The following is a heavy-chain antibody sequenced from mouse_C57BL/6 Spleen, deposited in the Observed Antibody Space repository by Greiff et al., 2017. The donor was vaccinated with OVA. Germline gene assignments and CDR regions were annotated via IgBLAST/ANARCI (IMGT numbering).Heavy chain of an antibody. J-gene: IGHJ2*01. V-gene: IGHV1-54*01. CDR2: FNPGSGGT. CDR3: ARGDYDYFDY. CDR1: GYAFTNYL. Sequence: QVQLQQSGAELVRPGTSVKVSCKASGYAFTNYLIEWVKRRPGRGLEWIGLFNPGSGGTNYNEKFKGKATLTADKSSSTAYMQLSSLTSEDSAVYFCARGDYDYFDYWGQGTTLTVSS. D-gene: IGHD2-4*01.